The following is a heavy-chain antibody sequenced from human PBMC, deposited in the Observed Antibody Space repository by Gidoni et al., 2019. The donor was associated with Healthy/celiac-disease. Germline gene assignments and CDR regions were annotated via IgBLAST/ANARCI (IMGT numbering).Heavy chain of an antibody. V-gene: IGHV4-39*07. J-gene: IGHJ4*02. CDR1: VSALSNSSSH. D-gene: IGHD3-10*01. CDR2: IYYSGST. CDR3: ARDGGAGSGSHHHESNDY. Sequence: QLQLHESGPGLVTPSETLSLTGTVPVSALSNSSSHGGWIRQPPGKGLEWMGSIYYSGSTYYTPSLKSRVTISVDTSKNQFSLKLSSVTAADTAVYYCARDGGAGSGSHHHESNDYWGQGTLVTVSS.